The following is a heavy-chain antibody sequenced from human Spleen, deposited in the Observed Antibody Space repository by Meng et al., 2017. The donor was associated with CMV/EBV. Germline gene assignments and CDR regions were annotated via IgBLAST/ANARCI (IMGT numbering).Heavy chain of an antibody. V-gene: IGHV3-30*04. D-gene: IGHD2-2*02. CDR1: GFTFTTFS. J-gene: IGHJ3*02. CDR3: AREGYTLGRFGAFDI. Sequence: GESLKISCAASGFTFTTFSVHWVRQAPGKGLEWVADISYDGNDKYYADSVKGRFTISRGNSKNTLYLQMNGLRAEDSAVYFCAREGYTLGRFGAFDIWGQGTMVTVSS. CDR2: ISYDGNDK.